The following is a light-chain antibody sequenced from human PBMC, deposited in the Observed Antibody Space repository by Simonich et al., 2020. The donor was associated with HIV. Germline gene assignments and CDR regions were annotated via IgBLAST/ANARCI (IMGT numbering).Light chain of an antibody. CDR2: WAS. Sequence: DIVMTQSPDSLAVSLGERATINCKSSQRVLYSSNNKNYLTWYQQKQGQPPKLLIYWASTRESGVPDRFSGSGSGTDFTLTISSLQAEDVAVYYCQQYYITPQTFGQGTKVEIK. V-gene: IGKV4-1*01. CDR1: QRVLYSSNNKNY. J-gene: IGKJ1*01. CDR3: QQYYITPQT.